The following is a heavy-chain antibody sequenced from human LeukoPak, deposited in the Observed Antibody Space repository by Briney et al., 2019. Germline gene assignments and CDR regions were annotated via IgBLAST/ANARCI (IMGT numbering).Heavy chain of an antibody. CDR2: ISGDGGST. CDR1: GFTFDDYA. V-gene: IGHV3-43*02. Sequence: GGSLRLSCAASGFTFDDYAMHWVRQAPGKGLEWVSLISGDGGSTYYADSVKGRFTISRENSKNTLYLQMNSLRTEDPALYYCAKVNYDALFDIWGQGTMVTVSS. D-gene: IGHD3-22*01. J-gene: IGHJ3*02. CDR3: AKVNYDALFDI.